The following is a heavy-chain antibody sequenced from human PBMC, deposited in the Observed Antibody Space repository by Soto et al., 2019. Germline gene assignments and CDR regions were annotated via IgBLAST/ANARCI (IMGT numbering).Heavy chain of an antibody. CDR3: ARLEAVAGTDYYYGMDV. D-gene: IGHD6-19*01. CDR1: GGSISSSSYY. V-gene: IGHV4-39*01. CDR2: IYYSGST. J-gene: IGHJ6*02. Sequence: SETLSLTCTVSGGSISSSSYYWGWIRQPPGKGLEWIGSIYYSGSTYYNPSLKSRVTMSVDPSKNQFSLKLSSVTAADAAVYYCARLEAVAGTDYYYGMDVWGQGTTVTVSS.